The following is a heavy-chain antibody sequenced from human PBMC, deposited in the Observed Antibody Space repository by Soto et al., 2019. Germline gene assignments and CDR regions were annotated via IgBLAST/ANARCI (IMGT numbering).Heavy chain of an antibody. CDR2: IYYSAST. CDR1: GGSISSSSYY. CDR3: ARQALSVIVVVPALNWFDP. Sequence: SETLSLTCTVSGGSISSSSYYWGWIRPPPGKELEWIGSIYYSASTYHNPSLKSRVTISVDTSKNQFSLKLSSVTAADTAVYYCARQALSVIVVVPALNWFDPWGQGTLVTVSS. J-gene: IGHJ5*02. V-gene: IGHV4-39*01. D-gene: IGHD2-2*01.